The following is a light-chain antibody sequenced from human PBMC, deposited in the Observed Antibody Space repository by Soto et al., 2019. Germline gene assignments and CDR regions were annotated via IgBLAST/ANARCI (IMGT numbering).Light chain of an antibody. CDR1: SSDVGSYNL. Sequence: QSALTQPASVSGSPGQSITISCTGTSSDVGSYNLVSWYQQHPGKAPKLMIYEGSKRPSGVSNRFSGSKSGNTASLTISGLQAEDEADYFCSAWEDSLNGPVFGGGTKLTVL. J-gene: IGLJ3*02. CDR3: SAWEDSLNGPV. V-gene: IGLV2-23*01. CDR2: EGS.